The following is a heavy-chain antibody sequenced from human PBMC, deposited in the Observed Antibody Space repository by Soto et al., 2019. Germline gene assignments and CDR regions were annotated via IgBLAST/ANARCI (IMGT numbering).Heavy chain of an antibody. Sequence: SETLSLTCTVAGGSITRRNYYWGWVRQPPGKGLEWVASIHHTGATYYNPSLRSRIKMSIDTSKNRFSLSLTSVTAADTATYFCSTCSYYDHNSGYHDSWGQGTLVTVSS. CDR1: GGSITRRNYY. CDR2: IHHTGAT. J-gene: IGHJ4*02. D-gene: IGHD3-16*01. CDR3: STCSYYDHNSGYHDS. V-gene: IGHV4-39*01.